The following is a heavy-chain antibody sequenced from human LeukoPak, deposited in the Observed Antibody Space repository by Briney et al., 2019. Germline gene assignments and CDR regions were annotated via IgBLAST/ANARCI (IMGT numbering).Heavy chain of an antibody. CDR2: ISSSSSYI. D-gene: IGHD2-2*01. J-gene: IGHJ5*02. CDR3: ARDPECPGWFDP. CDR1: GFTFSSYS. V-gene: IGHV3-21*01. Sequence: GSLRLSCAASGFTFSSYSMNWVRQAPAKGLEWVSSISSSSSYIYYADSVKGRFTISRDNAKNSLYLQMNSLRAEDTPVYYCARDPECPGWFDPWGHGTLVTVS.